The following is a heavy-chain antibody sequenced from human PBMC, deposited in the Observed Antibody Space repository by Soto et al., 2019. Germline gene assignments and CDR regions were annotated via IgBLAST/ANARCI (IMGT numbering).Heavy chain of an antibody. V-gene: IGHV2-5*02. CDR1: WFSLSTSGGG. J-gene: IGHJ4*02. CDR2: IYWDDDK. CDR3: AHSSVWFGDLFAY. D-gene: IGHD3-10*01. Sequence: SGPTLVNPPQTITLTCTFSWFSLSTSGGGVGLIRQSPGTALEWLALIYWDDDKRYSPSLKSMLTITKDTSKNQVVLTMTNMDPVGTAAYYCAHSSVWFGDLFAYSGQGTPVPGSS.